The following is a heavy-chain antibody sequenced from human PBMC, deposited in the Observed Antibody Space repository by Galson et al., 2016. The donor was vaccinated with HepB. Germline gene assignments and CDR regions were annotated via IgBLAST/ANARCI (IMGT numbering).Heavy chain of an antibody. J-gene: IGHJ4*02. CDR3: VRRIDS. Sequence: SLRLSCAASGFAFSHYDMNWVRQAPGKGLEWLSFITGNSHTIYYADSVKGRFTISRDNAKDSLFLQMNSLRADDTAIYYCVRRIDSWGQGTLVTVSS. CDR2: ITGNSHTI. CDR1: GFAFSHYD. V-gene: IGHV3-48*01.